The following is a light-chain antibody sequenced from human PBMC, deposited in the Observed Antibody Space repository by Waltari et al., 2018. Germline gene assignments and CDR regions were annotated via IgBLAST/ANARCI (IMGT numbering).Light chain of an antibody. V-gene: IGKV4-1*01. Sequence: DIVMTQSPDSLAVSLGERATINCKSSQSVLYSSNNKNYLAWYQQKPGQPPKLLIYWASTREYGVPDRFSGSGSGIDFTLTISSLQAEDVAVYYCQQYYSNPWTFGQGTKLEIK. CDR2: WAS. CDR1: QSVLYSSNNKNY. CDR3: QQYYSNPWT. J-gene: IGKJ1*01.